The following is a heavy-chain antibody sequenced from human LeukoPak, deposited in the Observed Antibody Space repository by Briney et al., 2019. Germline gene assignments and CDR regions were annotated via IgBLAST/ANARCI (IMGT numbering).Heavy chain of an antibody. CDR2: SSGSGGST. V-gene: IGHV3-23*01. D-gene: IGHD3-10*01. CDR3: AVTYYGSGSYYNQVDY. Sequence: GGSLRLSCAASGFTFSSYAMNGVREAPGKGLEWGSASSGSGGSTYYADPVKGRFTISRDNSKNTLYLQMNSLRAEDTAVYHCAVTYYGSGSYYNQVDYWGQGTLVTVSS. CDR1: GFTFSSYA. J-gene: IGHJ4*02.